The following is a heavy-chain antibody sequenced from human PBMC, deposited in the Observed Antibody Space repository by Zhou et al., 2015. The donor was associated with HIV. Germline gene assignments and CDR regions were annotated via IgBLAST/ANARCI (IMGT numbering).Heavy chain of an antibody. CDR1: GYTFTSYD. CDR3: ARGQTYYYDKRGHYKNWYFDL. CDR2: MNPNSGNT. D-gene: IGHD3-22*01. J-gene: IGHJ2*01. Sequence: QVHLVQSGAEVKKPGASVKVSCKASGYTFTSYDINWVRQAPGQGLEWMGWMNPNSGNTGYAQKFQGRVTMTRDTSISTAYMELNSLRSDDTAVYYCARGQTYYYDKRGHYKNWYFDLWAVAPWSLSPQ. V-gene: IGHV1-8*01.